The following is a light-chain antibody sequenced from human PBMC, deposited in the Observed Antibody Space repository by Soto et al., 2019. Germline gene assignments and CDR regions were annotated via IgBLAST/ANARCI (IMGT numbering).Light chain of an antibody. CDR2: WAS. Sequence: DIVMTQSPDSLAVSLGERATINCKSSQNLLYSSNNKNYLAWYQQNPGQPPKLLIYWASTREAGVPDRFSGSGSETDFPLTISSLHAEDVAVYYCHQYYSTPSRTFGGGTRVEIK. V-gene: IGKV4-1*01. CDR3: HQYYSTPSRT. J-gene: IGKJ4*01. CDR1: QNLLYSSNNKNY.